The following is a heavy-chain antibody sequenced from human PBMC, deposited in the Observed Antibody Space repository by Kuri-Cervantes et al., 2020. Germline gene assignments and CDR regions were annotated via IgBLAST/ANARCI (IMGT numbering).Heavy chain of an antibody. CDR2: ISYDGSNK. J-gene: IGHJ3*02. V-gene: IGHV3-30*03. CDR3: ARLSRGLDI. CDR1: GFTFSSYW. Sequence: GGSLRLSCAASGFTFSSYWMSWVRQAPGKGLEWVAVISYDGSNKYYADSVKGRFTISRDNSKNTLYLQMNSLRDEDTAVYYCARLSRGLDIWGQGTMVTVSS.